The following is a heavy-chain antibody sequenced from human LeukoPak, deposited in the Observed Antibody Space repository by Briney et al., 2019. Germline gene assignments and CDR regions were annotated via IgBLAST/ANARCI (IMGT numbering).Heavy chain of an antibody. Sequence: ASVKVSCKTSGFTFGTSTMQWVRQAPGQGLEWMGGFDPEDGETIYAQKFQGRATMTEDTSTDTAYMELSSLRSEDTAVYYCATNYYGSGSYSSFDYWGQGTLVTVSS. J-gene: IGHJ4*02. CDR2: FDPEDGET. CDR3: ATNYYGSGSYSSFDY. D-gene: IGHD3-10*01. V-gene: IGHV1-24*01. CDR1: GFTFGTST.